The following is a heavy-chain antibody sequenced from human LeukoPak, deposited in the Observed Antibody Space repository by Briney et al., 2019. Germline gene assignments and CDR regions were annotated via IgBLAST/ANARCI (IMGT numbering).Heavy chain of an antibody. CDR2: ISSSSSTI. Sequence: GGSLRLSCAASGFTYSSYGMNWVRQAPGKGLEWVSYISSSSSTIDYADSVKGRFTISRDNAKSSLYLQMNSLRAEDTAVYYCARVGDYYMDVWAKGTTVTVSS. CDR1: GFTYSSYG. J-gene: IGHJ6*03. V-gene: IGHV3-48*01. CDR3: ARVGDYYMDV.